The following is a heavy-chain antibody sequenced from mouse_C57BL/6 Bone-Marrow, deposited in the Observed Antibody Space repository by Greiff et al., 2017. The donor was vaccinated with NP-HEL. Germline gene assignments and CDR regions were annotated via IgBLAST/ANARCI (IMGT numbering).Heavy chain of an antibody. V-gene: IGHV1-56*01. Sequence: QVQLQQSGPELVRPGASVKISCKAPGYTFTSYWMHWVRQRPGQGLVWIGELFPGSGSTYYNEKFKGKATLTVDTSSSTANMQLSSLTSEDSEVYFCGRRSDGYYSDYWGQGTTLTVSS. CDR2: LFPGSGST. D-gene: IGHD2-3*01. CDR3: GRRSDGYYSDY. J-gene: IGHJ2*01. CDR1: GYTFTSYW.